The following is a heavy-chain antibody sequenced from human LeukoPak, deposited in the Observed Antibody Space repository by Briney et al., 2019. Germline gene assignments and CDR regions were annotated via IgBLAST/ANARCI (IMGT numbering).Heavy chain of an antibody. V-gene: IGHV1-8*01. Sequence: MNPNSGNTGYAQKFQGRVTMTRNTSISTAYMELSSLRSEDTAVYYCARGYYGDYSFFFDPWGQGTLVTVSS. J-gene: IGHJ5*02. D-gene: IGHD4-17*01. CDR2: MNPNSGNT. CDR3: ARGYYGDYSFFFDP.